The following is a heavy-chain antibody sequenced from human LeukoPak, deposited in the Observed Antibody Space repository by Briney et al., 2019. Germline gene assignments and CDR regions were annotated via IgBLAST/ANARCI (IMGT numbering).Heavy chain of an antibody. Sequence: SETLSLTCTDSGGSISSSNCYWGWIRQPPGKGLEWVGTIYYSGSTSYHPSLKSRVTISVDTSKTQFSLNLSSVTAADTAVYYCASRYTIFGVATFDYWGQGALVTVSS. V-gene: IGHV4-39*01. CDR3: ASRYTIFGVATFDY. J-gene: IGHJ4*02. CDR2: IYYSGST. CDR1: GGSISSSNCY. D-gene: IGHD3-3*01.